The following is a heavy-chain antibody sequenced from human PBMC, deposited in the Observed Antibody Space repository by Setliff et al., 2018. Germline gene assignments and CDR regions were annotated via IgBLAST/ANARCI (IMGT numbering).Heavy chain of an antibody. J-gene: IGHJ4*02. D-gene: IGHD2-2*01. Sequence: ASVKVSCKASGYTFTSYGISWVRQAPGQGLEWMGWISAYNGNTNYAQKLQGRVTMTTDTSTSTAYMELRSLRSDDTAVYYCARGPPDFVVVPAAAKFDYWGPGTLVTVS. CDR2: ISAYNGNT. CDR1: GYTFTSYG. V-gene: IGHV1-18*01. CDR3: ARGPPDFVVVPAAAKFDY.